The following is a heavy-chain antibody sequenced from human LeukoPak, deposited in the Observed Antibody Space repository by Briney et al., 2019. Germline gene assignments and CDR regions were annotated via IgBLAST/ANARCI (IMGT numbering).Heavy chain of an antibody. V-gene: IGHV3-23*01. CDR3: ARIVVVIACFDY. D-gene: IGHD3-22*01. CDR2: ISGSGGST. Sequence: GGSLRLSCAASGFTFSSYGMSWVRQAPGKGLEWVSAISGSGGSTYYADSVKGRFTISRDNSKNPLYLQMNSLRAEDTAVYYCARIVVVIACFDYWGQGTLVTVSS. J-gene: IGHJ4*02. CDR1: GFTFSSYG.